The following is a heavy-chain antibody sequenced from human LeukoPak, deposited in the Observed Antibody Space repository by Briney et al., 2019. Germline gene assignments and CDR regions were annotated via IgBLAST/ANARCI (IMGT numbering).Heavy chain of an antibody. CDR1: GASIGSDY. D-gene: IGHD2-2*01. Sequence: SETLSLTCTVSGASIGSDYWSWFRQPPGKGLEWIGYIYNSGSTKYNPSLKSRVTISVDTSKNRFSLKLSSVTAADTAVYYCARWVVPAGLWYFDLWGRGTLVTVSS. CDR3: ARWVVPAGLWYFDL. CDR2: IYNSGST. V-gene: IGHV4-59*01. J-gene: IGHJ2*01.